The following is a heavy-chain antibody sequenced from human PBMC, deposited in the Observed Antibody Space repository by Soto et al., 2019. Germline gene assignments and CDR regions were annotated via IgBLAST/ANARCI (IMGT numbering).Heavy chain of an antibody. CDR2: IIPIFGTA. J-gene: IGHJ2*01. Sequence: QVQLVQSGAEVKKPGSSVKVSCKASGGTFSSYAISWVRQAPGQGLAWMGGIIPIFGTANYAQKFQGRVTITADESTSTAYMELSRLRSEDTAVDYGARDLWVLQARNWYFDLWGRGTLVTVSS. CDR3: ARDLWVLQARNWYFDL. CDR1: GGTFSSYA. V-gene: IGHV1-69*01. D-gene: IGHD3-10*01.